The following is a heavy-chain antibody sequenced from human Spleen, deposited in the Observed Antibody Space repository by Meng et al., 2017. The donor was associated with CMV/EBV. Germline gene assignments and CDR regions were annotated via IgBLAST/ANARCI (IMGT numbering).Heavy chain of an antibody. CDR1: GFPFSSYA. CDR3: TTLGKRD. V-gene: IGHV3-15*01. D-gene: IGHD1-1*01. Sequence: GESLKISCAASGFPFSSYAMNWVRQAPGKGLEWVARVKSKIDGETIEYAAPVKGRFTISRDDSKNMLYLEMSSLETGDTAVYYCTTLGKRDWGQGTLVTVSS. CDR2: VKSKIDGETI. J-gene: IGHJ4*02.